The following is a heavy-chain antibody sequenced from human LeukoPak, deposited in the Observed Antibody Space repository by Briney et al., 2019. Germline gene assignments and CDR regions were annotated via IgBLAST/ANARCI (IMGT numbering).Heavy chain of an antibody. CDR3: AKDFSSSSLGSWYFDL. D-gene: IGHD6-13*01. Sequence: GGSLRLSCAASGFTFSDYGMHWVRQAPGKGLEWVAFIRYDASNKYYGDSVKGRFTVSRDNVKNTLYLQMNSLRTEDTAAYYCAKDFSSSSLGSWYFDLWGRGALVTVYS. V-gene: IGHV3-30*02. CDR1: GFTFSDYG. CDR2: IRYDASNK. J-gene: IGHJ2*01.